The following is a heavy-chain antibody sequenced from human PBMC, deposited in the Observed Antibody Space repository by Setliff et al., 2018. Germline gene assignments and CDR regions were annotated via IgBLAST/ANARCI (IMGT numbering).Heavy chain of an antibody. CDR3: ARAAGYSSSWYHYYYGMDV. J-gene: IGHJ6*02. Sequence: SETLSLTCTVSGGSISRSSYNWGWIRQPPGKGLEWIGSIYYSGSTYYNPSLKSRVTISVDTSKNQFSLKLSSETAADTAVYYCARAAGYSSSWYHYYYGMDVWGQGTTVTVSS. V-gene: IGHV4-39*01. D-gene: IGHD6-13*01. CDR2: IYYSGST. CDR1: GGSISRSSYN.